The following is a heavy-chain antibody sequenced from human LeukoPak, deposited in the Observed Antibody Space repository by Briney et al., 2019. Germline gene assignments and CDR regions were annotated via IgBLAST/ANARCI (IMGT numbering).Heavy chain of an antibody. Sequence: SQTLSLTCAVSGGSISSGGYSWGWIRQPPGKGLEWIGYIYHSGSTYYNPSLKSRVTISVDRSKNQFSLKLSSVTAADTAVYYCARAAEWLHYGMDVWGQGTTVTVSS. J-gene: IGHJ6*02. D-gene: IGHD5-12*01. CDR3: ARAAEWLHYGMDV. CDR1: GGSISSGGYS. V-gene: IGHV4-30-2*01. CDR2: IYHSGST.